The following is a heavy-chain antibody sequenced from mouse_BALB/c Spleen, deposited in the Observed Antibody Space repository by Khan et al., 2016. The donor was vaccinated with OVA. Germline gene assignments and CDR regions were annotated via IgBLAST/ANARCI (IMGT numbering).Heavy chain of an antibody. Sequence: EVQLQESGAELVRPGALVKLSCKASGFNIKDYYMHWVKQRPEQGLVWIGRIDPENGNTIYDPKFQGKASITSDTSSNTAYLQLSSLTSEDTAVYYCARDGCSPWVAYWGQGTLVTVSA. J-gene: IGHJ3*01. D-gene: IGHD2-3*01. CDR1: GFNIKDYY. V-gene: IGHV14-1*02. CDR2: IDPENGNT. CDR3: ARDGCSPWVAY.